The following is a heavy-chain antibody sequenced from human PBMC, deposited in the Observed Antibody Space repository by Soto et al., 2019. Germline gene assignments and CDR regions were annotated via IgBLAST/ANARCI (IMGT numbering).Heavy chain of an antibody. J-gene: IGHJ5*02. CDR3: ARDSPIITMIVEVGLDP. CDR2: ISAYNGNT. CDR1: GYTFTSYG. V-gene: IGHV1-18*01. Sequence: GASVKVSCKASGYTFTSYGISWVRQAPGQGLEWMGWISAYNGNTNYAQKLQGRVTMTTDTSTSTAYMELRSLRSDDTAVYYCARDSPIITMIVEVGLDPWGQGTLVTVSS. D-gene: IGHD3-22*01.